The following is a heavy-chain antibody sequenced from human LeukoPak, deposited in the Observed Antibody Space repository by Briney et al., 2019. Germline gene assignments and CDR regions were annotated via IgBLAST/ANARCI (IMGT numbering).Heavy chain of an antibody. CDR1: GGTFSSYA. J-gene: IGHJ4*02. V-gene: IGHV1-69*06. CDR2: IIPIFGTA. CDR3: ARESRVAVAGRAPFDY. Sequence: VASVKVSCKASGGTFSSYAISWVRQAPGQGLEWMGGIIPIFGTANYAQKFQGRVTITADKSTSTAYMELSSLRSEDTAVYYCARESRVAVAGRAPFDYWGQGTLVTVSS. D-gene: IGHD6-19*01.